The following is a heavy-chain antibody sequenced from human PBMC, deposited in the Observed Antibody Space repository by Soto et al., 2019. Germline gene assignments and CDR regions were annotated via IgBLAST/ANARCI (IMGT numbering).Heavy chain of an antibody. CDR1: GYTFTSYG. V-gene: IGHV1-18*01. D-gene: IGHD3-3*01. CDR2: ISAYNGNT. CDR3: ARVGDYYDFWSGYRPYYYYYGMDV. Sequence: ASVKVSCKASGYTFTSYGISWVRQAPGQGLEWMGWISAYNGNTNYAQKLQGRVTMTTDTSTSTAYMELRSLRSDDTAVYYCARVGDYYDFWSGYRPYYYYYGMDVWGQGTTVTVSS. J-gene: IGHJ6*01.